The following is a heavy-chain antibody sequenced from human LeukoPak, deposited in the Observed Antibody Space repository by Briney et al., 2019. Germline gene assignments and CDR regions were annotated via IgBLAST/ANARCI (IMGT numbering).Heavy chain of an antibody. CDR3: ARGICGGDCYTNWFDP. Sequence: ASVKVSCKASGGTFSSYAISWLRQAPGQGLEWMGGIIPIFGTANYAQKFQGRVTITADESTSTAYMELSSLRSEDTAVYYCARGICGGDCYTNWFDPWRQGTLVTVSS. V-gene: IGHV1-69*13. J-gene: IGHJ5*02. CDR2: IIPIFGTA. D-gene: IGHD2-21*01. CDR1: GGTFSSYA.